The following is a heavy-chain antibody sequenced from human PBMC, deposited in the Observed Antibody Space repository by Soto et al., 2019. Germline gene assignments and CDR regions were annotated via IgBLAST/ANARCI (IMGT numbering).Heavy chain of an antibody. CDR3: ARGTGTTSWFNP. Sequence: SETLSLTWTVSGGSISSGDYYWSWIRQPPGKGLEWIGYIYYSGSTYYNPSLKSRVTISVDTSKNQFSLKLSSVTAADTAVYYCARGTGTTSWFNPWGQGTLVTVS. J-gene: IGHJ5*02. CDR2: IYYSGST. CDR1: GGSISSGDYY. V-gene: IGHV4-30-4*01. D-gene: IGHD1-7*01.